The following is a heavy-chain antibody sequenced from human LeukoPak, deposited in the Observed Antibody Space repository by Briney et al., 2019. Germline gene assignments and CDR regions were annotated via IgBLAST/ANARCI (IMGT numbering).Heavy chain of an antibody. CDR1: GITFSNYA. V-gene: IGHV3-74*01. J-gene: IGHJ2*01. D-gene: IGHD2-2*01. Sequence: GGSLRLSCVASGITFSNYAVSWVRQAPGKGLLWVSHINSDGSWTTYADSVKGRFTISKDNAKNTVYLQMNNLRAEDTAVYYCVSFYETYWGRGTLVTVSS. CDR2: INSDGSWT. CDR3: VSFYETY.